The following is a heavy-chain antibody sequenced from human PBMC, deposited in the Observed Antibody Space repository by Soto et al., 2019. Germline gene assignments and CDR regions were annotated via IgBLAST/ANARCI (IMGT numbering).Heavy chain of an antibody. CDR3: ATGYWLRT. V-gene: IGHV3-7*01. CDR2: VNEAGGTK. J-gene: IGHJ4*02. CDR1: GFTFTDYW. Sequence: EVRLVESGGALVQPGESLRLSCAASGFTFTDYWMTWVHQAPGKGLEWVASVNEAGGTKFYVDSVKGRFTISRDNAKNILYLEMNSLRAEDTSVYCWATGYWLRTWGLGTLFSVS. D-gene: IGHD2-8*02.